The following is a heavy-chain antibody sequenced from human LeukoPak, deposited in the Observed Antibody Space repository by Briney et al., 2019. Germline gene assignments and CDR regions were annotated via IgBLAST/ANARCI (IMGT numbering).Heavy chain of an antibody. V-gene: IGHV1-2*02. J-gene: IGHJ6*02. Sequence: ASVKVSCKASGYTFTSYGISWVRQAPGQGLEWMGWINPNSGGTNYAQKFQGRVTMTRDTSISTAYMELSRLRSDDTAVYYCARVGVVGATQPGRYYYYYGMDVWGQGTTVTVSS. CDR2: INPNSGGT. D-gene: IGHD1-26*01. CDR1: GYTFTSYG. CDR3: ARVGVVGATQPGRYYYYYGMDV.